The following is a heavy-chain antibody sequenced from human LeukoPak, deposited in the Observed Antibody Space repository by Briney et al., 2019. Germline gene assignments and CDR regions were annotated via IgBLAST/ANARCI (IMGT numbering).Heavy chain of an antibody. CDR1: GGTFSSYV. J-gene: IGHJ2*01. Sequence: GSSVTVSCKASGGTFSSYVISWVRQAPGQGLEWMGGIIPIFWTANFAQKFQGRVTITADKSTSTAYMELSSLRSEDTAVYYCARAPPLSEPGYFDLWGRDTLVTVSS. D-gene: IGHD1-14*01. V-gene: IGHV1-69*06. CDR3: ARAPPLSEPGYFDL. CDR2: IIPIFWTA.